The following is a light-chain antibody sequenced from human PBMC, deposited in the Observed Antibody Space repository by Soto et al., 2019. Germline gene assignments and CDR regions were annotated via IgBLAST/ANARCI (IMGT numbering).Light chain of an antibody. Sequence: QSALTQPASVSWSPGQSITISCTGTSSDFGGYNFVSWYQHRPGKAPKLMIYAVSNRPSGVSNRFSGSKSGNTASLTISGLQAEDEADYYCQSYDISLHNYAFGTGTKVTVL. CDR3: QSYDISLHNYA. J-gene: IGLJ1*01. V-gene: IGLV2-14*01. CDR1: SSDFGGYNF. CDR2: AVS.